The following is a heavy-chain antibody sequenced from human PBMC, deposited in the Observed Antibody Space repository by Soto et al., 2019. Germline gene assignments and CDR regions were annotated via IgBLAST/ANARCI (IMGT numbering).Heavy chain of an antibody. CDR1: GFSLSTSKVG. V-gene: IGHV2-5*02. D-gene: IGHD3-16*01. CDR3: AHTYPPAFDI. J-gene: IGHJ3*02. Sequence: QITLKESGPTLVKPTQTLTLTCTFSGFSLSTSKVGVGWIRQPPGKALEWLALIYWDDDKRYSPSLNNRLTITKDTPKNQVVLTMTNMDPVDTATYYCAHTYPPAFDIWGQGTMVTVSS. CDR2: IYWDDDK.